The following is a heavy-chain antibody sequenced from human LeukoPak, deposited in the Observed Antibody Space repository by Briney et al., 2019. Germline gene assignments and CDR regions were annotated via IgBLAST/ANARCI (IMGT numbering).Heavy chain of an antibody. CDR2: IYYSGST. Sequence: PSETLSLTCTVSGGSISSGGYYWSWIRQHPGTGLEWIGYIYYSGSTYYNPSLKSRVTISVDTSKNQFSLKLSSVTAADTAVYYCARGDRGVRLLYWYFDLWGRGTLVTVSS. D-gene: IGHD1-26*01. J-gene: IGHJ2*01. CDR3: ARGDRGVRLLYWYFDL. V-gene: IGHV4-31*03. CDR1: GGSISSGGYY.